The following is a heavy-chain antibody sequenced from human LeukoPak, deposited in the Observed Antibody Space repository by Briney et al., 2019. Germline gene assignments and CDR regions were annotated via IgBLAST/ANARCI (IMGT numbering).Heavy chain of an antibody. J-gene: IGHJ4*02. V-gene: IGHV3-23*01. CDR3: AKNYGSGTYYNYFDS. CDR2: ISSSSGAT. Sequence: GGSLRLSCAASGFTFSSFAMSWVRRAPGKGLEWVSSISSSSGATYYADSVKGRFSISRDNSANTLYLQINSLRAEDTAVFYCAKNYGSGTYYNYFDSWGQGTLVTVSS. D-gene: IGHD3-10*01. CDR1: GFTFSSFA.